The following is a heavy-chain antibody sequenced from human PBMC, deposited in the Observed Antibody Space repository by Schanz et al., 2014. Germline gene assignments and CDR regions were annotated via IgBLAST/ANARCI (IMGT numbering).Heavy chain of an antibody. J-gene: IGHJ4*02. CDR3: GRDYSGGALDY. CDR1: GFTFDDYT. D-gene: IGHD6-19*01. V-gene: IGHV3-43*01. Sequence: VQLVESGGVVVQPGGSLRLSCAASGFTFDDYTMHWVRQAPGKGLEWVSRTSHDGSFTTFADSVKGRFTISRDNAKNTMDLQMNSLRPEDTAVYYCGRDYSGGALDYWGQGTLVTVSS. CDR2: TSHDGSFT.